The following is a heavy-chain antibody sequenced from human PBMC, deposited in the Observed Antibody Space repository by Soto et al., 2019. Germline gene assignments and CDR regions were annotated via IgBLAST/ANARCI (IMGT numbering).Heavy chain of an antibody. CDR2: IWYDGSNK. D-gene: IGHD2-21*01. CDR3: ARERLLSWFDP. Sequence: QVQLVESGGGVVQPGRSLRLSCAAPGFTFSSYGMHWVRQAPGKGLEWVAVIWYDGSNKYYADSVKGRFTISRDNSKNTLYLQMNSLRAEDTAVYYCARERLLSWFDPWGQGTLVTVSS. J-gene: IGHJ5*02. V-gene: IGHV3-33*01. CDR1: GFTFSSYG.